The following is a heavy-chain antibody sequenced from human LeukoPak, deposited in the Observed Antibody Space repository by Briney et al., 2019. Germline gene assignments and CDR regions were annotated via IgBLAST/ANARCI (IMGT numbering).Heavy chain of an antibody. CDR3: ARGIRRIVATTGLYYFDY. CDR2: ISSSSSTI. D-gene: IGHD5-12*01. Sequence: GGSLRLSCAASGFTFSSYSMYWVRQAPGKGLEWVSYISSSSSTIYYADSVKGRFTISRDNAKNSLYLQMNSLRAEDTAVYYCARGIRRIVATTGLYYFDYWGQGTLVTVSS. CDR1: GFTFSSYS. V-gene: IGHV3-48*01. J-gene: IGHJ4*02.